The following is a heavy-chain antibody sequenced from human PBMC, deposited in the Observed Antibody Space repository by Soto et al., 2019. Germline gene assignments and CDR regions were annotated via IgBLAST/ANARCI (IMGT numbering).Heavy chain of an antibody. V-gene: IGHV3-23*01. Sequence: QPSETLSLTCSVSGGSISSIDYFWSWIRQAPGKGLEWVSAIGTHGVTKYYADSVRGRFTVSRDNSKNTLSLQMDSLTGEDTAVYYCVKFASLAPPADRFFQSWGQGTLVTVSS. D-gene: IGHD2-2*01. CDR2: IGTHGVTK. CDR1: GGSISSIDYF. J-gene: IGHJ5*02. CDR3: VKFASLAPPADRFFQS.